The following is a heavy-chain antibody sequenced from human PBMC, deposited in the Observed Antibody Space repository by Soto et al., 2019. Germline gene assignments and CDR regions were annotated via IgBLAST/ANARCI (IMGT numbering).Heavy chain of an antibody. J-gene: IGHJ6*02. Sequence: SGGSLRLSCRASGFILSDYAIHWVRQAPGRGLEWVAVLIDDGYFQYYADSVKGRFTISSDKSNNTVYLHMSSLRVDDTAVYYCAREWGRSYYYGMDVWGQGTTVTVSS. CDR1: GFILSDYA. CDR3: AREWGRSYYYGMDV. V-gene: IGHV3-30-3*01. D-gene: IGHD3-10*01. CDR2: LIDDGYFQ.